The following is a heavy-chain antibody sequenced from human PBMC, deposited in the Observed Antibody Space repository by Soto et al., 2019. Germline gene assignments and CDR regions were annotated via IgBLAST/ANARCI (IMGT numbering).Heavy chain of an antibody. Sequence: ASVKVSCKASGYAFTGYYMHWVRQAPGQGLEWMGWINPNSGGTNYAQKSQGWVTMTRDTSISTAYMELSRLRSDDTAVYYCARGGDSSGWRPYSNYYYSYMDVWGKGTTVTVSS. J-gene: IGHJ6*03. CDR1: GYAFTGYY. CDR2: INPNSGGT. D-gene: IGHD6-19*01. CDR3: ARGGDSSGWRPYSNYYYSYMDV. V-gene: IGHV1-2*04.